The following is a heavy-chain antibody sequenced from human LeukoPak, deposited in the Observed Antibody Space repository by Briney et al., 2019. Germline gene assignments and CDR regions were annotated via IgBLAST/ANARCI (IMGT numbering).Heavy chain of an antibody. CDR2: IYYSGST. CDR3: ARVLYSGYGPDY. CDR1: GGSISSGSYY. Sequence: SETLSLTRTVSGGSISSGSYYWSWIRQPPGKGLEWIGYIYYSGSTNYNPSLKSRVTISVDTSKNQFSLKLSSVTAADTAVYYCARVLYSGYGPDYWGQGTLVTVSS. D-gene: IGHD5-12*01. J-gene: IGHJ4*02. V-gene: IGHV4-61*01.